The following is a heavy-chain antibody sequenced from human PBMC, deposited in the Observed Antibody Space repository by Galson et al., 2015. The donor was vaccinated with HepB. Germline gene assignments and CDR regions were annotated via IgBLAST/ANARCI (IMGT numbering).Heavy chain of an antibody. CDR1: GFTFDDYA. CDR2: INWNSGSK. D-gene: IGHD3-10*01. J-gene: IGHJ4*02. CDR3: AKTRSSGLYYYGSGTSTRYFDY. V-gene: IGHV3-9*01. Sequence: SLRLPCAASGFTFDDYAMHWVRQAPGKGLEWVSGINWNSGSKGYADSVKGRFTISRDNAKNSLYLHMNSLRTEDTALYYCAKTRSSGLYYYGSGTSTRYFDYWGQGTLVTVSS.